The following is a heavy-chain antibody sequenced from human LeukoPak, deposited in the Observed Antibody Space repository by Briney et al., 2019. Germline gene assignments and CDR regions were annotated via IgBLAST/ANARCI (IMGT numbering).Heavy chain of an antibody. Sequence: SETLSLTCAVSGYSISSGYYWGWIRQSPGKGLEWIGTISHSGSTYYNPSLKSRVTISVDRSKNQFSLNLSSVTAADTAVYYCPGGGDNDAFNIWGQGTMVTVPS. CDR2: ISHSGST. CDR1: GYSISSGYY. CDR3: PGGGDNDAFNI. D-gene: IGHD2-21*02. J-gene: IGHJ3*02. V-gene: IGHV4-38-2*01.